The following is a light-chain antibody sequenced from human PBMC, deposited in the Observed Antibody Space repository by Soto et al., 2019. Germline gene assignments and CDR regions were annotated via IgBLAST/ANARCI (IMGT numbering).Light chain of an antibody. CDR1: RDISNY. Sequence: GARVSITCRASRDISNYLAWYQQKPGQVPRLLISGASTLHSGVPSRFSGSGSGTDFTLTITSLQPEDIATYFCQKYDTAPLTFGGGTKV. CDR3: QKYDTAPLT. J-gene: IGKJ4*01. V-gene: IGKV1-27*01. CDR2: GAS.